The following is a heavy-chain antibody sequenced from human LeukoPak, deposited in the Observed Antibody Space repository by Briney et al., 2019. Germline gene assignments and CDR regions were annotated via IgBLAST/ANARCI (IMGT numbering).Heavy chain of an antibody. CDR2: ISGDTNDV. D-gene: IGHD3-3*01. J-gene: IGHJ4*02. V-gene: IGHV3-21*01. CDR1: GFIFSNYN. CDR3: ARDLRDFWSGYYFDS. Sequence: PGGSLRLSCAASGFIFSNYNMNWVRQAPGKGLEWVSSISGDTNDVYYADSLKGRFTISRDNAKSALYLQMNSLRVEGTAVYYCARDLRDFWSGYYFDSWGQGTLLTVSS.